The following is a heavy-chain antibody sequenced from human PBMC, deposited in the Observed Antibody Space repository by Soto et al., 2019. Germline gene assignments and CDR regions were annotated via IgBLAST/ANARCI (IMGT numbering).Heavy chain of an antibody. V-gene: IGHV4-59*01. CDR2: IRYSVCS. D-gene: IGHD6-13*01. Sequence: QVQLQESGPGLLKPSETLSVSCSVSGAHIPDYAWSWVRPPPGKGLEGIGYIRYSVCSNYNPSIKSRATMSIDASKNQCSLAPTSVTAAHTAVYYCARGGDRDSLVDEAWGRGTRVIVSS. J-gene: IGHJ5*02. CDR3: ARGGDRDSLVDEA. CDR1: GAHIPDYA.